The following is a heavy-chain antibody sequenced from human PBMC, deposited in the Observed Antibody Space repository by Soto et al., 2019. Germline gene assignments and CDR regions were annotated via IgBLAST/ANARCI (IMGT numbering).Heavy chain of an antibody. J-gene: IGHJ6*02. V-gene: IGHV3-23*01. D-gene: IGHD2-8*02. Sequence: EVQVLASGGGLLQPGGSLRLSCVASGFTFNAHAMTWVRQGPGMGLEWTSTISGDGKTTHYADSVKGRFTVSRDNSKNTLSLQMNSLRAEDTATYYCVKDWTGNKCPCLDVWGQGTTVTVSS. CDR1: GFTFNAHA. CDR2: ISGDGKTT. CDR3: VKDWTGNKCPCLDV.